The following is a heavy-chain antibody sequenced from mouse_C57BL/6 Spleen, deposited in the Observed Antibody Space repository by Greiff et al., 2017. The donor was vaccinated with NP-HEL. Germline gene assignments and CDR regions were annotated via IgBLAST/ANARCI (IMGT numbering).Heavy chain of an antibody. J-gene: IGHJ2*01. V-gene: IGHV1-52*01. CDR2: IDPSDSET. D-gene: IGHD1-1*01. Sequence: QVQLQQPGAELVRPGSSVKLSCKASGYTFTSYWMHWVKQRPIHGLEWIGNIDPSDSETPYNQKFKDKATLTVDKSSSTAYMQLSSLTSEDSAVYYCARGDGNCFDYWGQGTTLTVSS. CDR1: GYTFTSYW. CDR3: ARGDGNCFDY.